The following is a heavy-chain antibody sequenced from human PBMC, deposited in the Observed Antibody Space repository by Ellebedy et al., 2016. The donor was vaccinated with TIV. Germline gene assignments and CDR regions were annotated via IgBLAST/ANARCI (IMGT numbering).Heavy chain of an antibody. CDR2: VYYSGST. CDR1: GGPISSSTYY. Sequence: MPSETLSLTCTVSGGPISSSTYYWDWIRQPPGKGLEWIGSVYYSGSTYYNPSLKSRVTISVDTSKNQFSLRLSSVAAADTAVYYCARRSRGDGAPGYWGQGTLVTVSS. J-gene: IGHJ4*02. V-gene: IGHV4-39*01. D-gene: IGHD1-26*01. CDR3: ARRSRGDGAPGY.